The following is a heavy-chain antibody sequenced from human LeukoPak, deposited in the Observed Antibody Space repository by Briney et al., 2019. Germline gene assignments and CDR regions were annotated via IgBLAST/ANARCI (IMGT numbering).Heavy chain of an antibody. J-gene: IGHJ4*02. CDR3: AKGGGVTGDSLHDY. Sequence: PGGSLRLSCAASGFTFSSYGMHWVRQAPGKGLEWVAVISYDGSIKYYADSVKGRFTISRDNSKNTLYLQMNSLRAEDTAVYYCAKGGGVTGDSLHDYWGQGTLVTVSS. CDR1: GFTFSSYG. D-gene: IGHD7-27*01. V-gene: IGHV3-30*18. CDR2: ISYDGSIK.